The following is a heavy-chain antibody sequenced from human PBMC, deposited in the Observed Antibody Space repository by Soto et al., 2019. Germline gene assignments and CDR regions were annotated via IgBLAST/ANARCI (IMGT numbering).Heavy chain of an antibody. V-gene: IGHV3-30*18. Sequence: RQVPGKGLEWLAVVTPDGSLYPYGDSVKGRFSISRDNSRKTLYLQMKSLRPEDISVYSCVKNRSYTLSSAYWCQGSPVSVAP. J-gene: IGHJ1*01. CDR2: VTPDGSLY. CDR3: VKNRSYTLSSAY. D-gene: IGHD1-1*01.